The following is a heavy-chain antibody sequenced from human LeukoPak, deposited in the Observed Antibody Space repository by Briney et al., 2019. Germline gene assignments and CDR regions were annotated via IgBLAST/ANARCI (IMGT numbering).Heavy chain of an antibody. D-gene: IGHD6-19*01. CDR2: ISYDGRNK. CDR3: AKQGGGSGWYLSY. J-gene: IGHJ4*02. Sequence: GGSLRLSCAASRLTFSSFGMHWVRQAPGKGLEWVAVISYDGRNKYYADSVKGRFTISRDNSKNTLYLQMNSLRAEDTAVYHCAKQGGGSGWYLSYWGQGTLVTVSS. V-gene: IGHV3-30*18. CDR1: RLTFSSFG.